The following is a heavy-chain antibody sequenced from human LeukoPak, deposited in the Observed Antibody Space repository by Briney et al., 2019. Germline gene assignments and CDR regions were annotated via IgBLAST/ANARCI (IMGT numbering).Heavy chain of an antibody. Sequence: PSETLSLTCTVSGGSISSSSYYWGWIRQPPGKGLEWIGSIHYSGSTYYNPSFKSRVTISVDTSKNQFSLKLSSVTAADTAVYYCARHVGHYCSGGSCYSANWFDPWGQGTLVTVSS. CDR2: IHYSGST. CDR1: GGSISSSSYY. CDR3: ARHVGHYCSGGSCYSANWFDP. J-gene: IGHJ5*02. V-gene: IGHV4-39*01. D-gene: IGHD2-15*01.